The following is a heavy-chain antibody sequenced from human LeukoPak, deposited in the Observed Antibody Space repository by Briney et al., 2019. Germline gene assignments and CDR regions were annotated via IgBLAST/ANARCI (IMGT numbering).Heavy chain of an antibody. Sequence: ASVKVSCKVSGYTLTELSMHWVRQAPGKGLEWMGGFDPEDGETIYAQKFQGRVTMTEDTSTDTAYMELSSLRSDDTAVYYCARDDYGGNSRRHDAFDIWGQGTMVTVSS. CDR1: GYTLTELS. CDR2: FDPEDGET. V-gene: IGHV1-24*01. J-gene: IGHJ3*02. CDR3: ARDDYGGNSRRHDAFDI. D-gene: IGHD4-23*01.